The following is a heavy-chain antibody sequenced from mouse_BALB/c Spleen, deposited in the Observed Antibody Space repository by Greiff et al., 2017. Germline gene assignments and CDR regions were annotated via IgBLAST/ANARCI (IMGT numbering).Heavy chain of an antibody. CDR2: IDPANGNT. J-gene: IGHJ3*01. Sequence: EVKLMESGAELVKPGASVKLSCTASGFNIKDTYMHWVKQRPEQGLEWIGRIDPANGNTKYDPKFQGKATITADTSSNTAYLQLSSLTSEDTAVYYCASYDGYSFAYWGQGTLVTVSA. D-gene: IGHD2-3*01. CDR1: GFNIKDTY. CDR3: ASYDGYSFAY. V-gene: IGHV14-3*02.